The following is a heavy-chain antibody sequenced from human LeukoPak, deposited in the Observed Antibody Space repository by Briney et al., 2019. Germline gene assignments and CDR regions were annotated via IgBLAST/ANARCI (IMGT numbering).Heavy chain of an antibody. CDR3: ARRYCTSSSCYWDH. D-gene: IGHD2-2*01. V-gene: IGHV3-53*01. CDR2: IYSGGGT. CDR1: GFTVGSNY. J-gene: IGHJ4*02. Sequence: GGSLRLSCAASGFTVGSNYMNWVRQAPGKGLEWVSVIYSGGGTYYADSVKGRFTISRDNSKNTLYLQMNSLRAGDTAIYYCARRYCTSSSCYWDHWGQGTLVTVSS.